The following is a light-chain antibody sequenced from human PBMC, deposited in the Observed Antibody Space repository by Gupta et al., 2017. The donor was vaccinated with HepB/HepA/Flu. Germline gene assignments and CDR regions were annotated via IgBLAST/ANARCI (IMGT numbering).Light chain of an antibody. CDR3: QLWDTGSNHGV. J-gene: IGLJ3*02. Sequence: SYVLTQPPSVSVAPGKTARITCGGNNIASKSVHWYQQKPGQAPVLVIYSNSDRPSGIPERFSGSNSGKTATLTIGRVEAGDEADYYCQLWDTGSNHGVFGGGTKLAVL. CDR1: NIASKS. CDR2: SNS. V-gene: IGLV3-21*04.